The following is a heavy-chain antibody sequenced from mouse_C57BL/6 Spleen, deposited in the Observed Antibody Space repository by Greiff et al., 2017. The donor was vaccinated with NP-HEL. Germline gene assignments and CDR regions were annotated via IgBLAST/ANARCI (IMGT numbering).Heavy chain of an antibody. CDR3: ARGITTVVAHWYCDV. V-gene: IGHV3-1*01. CDR2: ISYSGST. CDR1: GYSITSGYD. J-gene: IGHJ1*03. Sequence: DVQLQESGPGMVKPSQSLSLTCTVTGYSITSGYDWHWIRHFPGNKLEWMGYISYSGSTNYNPSLKSRISITHDTSKNHFFLKLNSVTTEDTATYYCARGITTVVAHWYCDVWGTGTTVTVSS. D-gene: IGHD1-1*01.